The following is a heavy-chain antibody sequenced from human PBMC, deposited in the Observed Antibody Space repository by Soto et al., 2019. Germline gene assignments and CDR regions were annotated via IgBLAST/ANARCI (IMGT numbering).Heavy chain of an antibody. J-gene: IGHJ5*02. Sequence: QLQLQESGPGLVKPSETLSLTCSVSDDSISSSNYYRAWIRQPPGKGLEWIGSIHYTGSTYYNPSLKSRVTISVDTSKNQFSLKLTSVSAADTAVYYCARRECSGGTCSFDPWGQGTLVTVSS. V-gene: IGHV4-39*01. CDR2: IHYTGST. CDR1: DDSISSSNYY. CDR3: ARRECSGGTCSFDP. D-gene: IGHD2-15*01.